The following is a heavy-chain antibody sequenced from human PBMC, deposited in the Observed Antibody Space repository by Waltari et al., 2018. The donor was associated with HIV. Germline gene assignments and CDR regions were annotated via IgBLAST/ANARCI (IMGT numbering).Heavy chain of an antibody. CDR1: GGSFSAYY. Sequence: QVKLEQWGAGLLKPSETLSLSCSVYGGSFSAYYWTWIRQTPERGLEWIGEINHSGYASYNPSLKTRVTISIDTIKKQFYLRLTSVTAADTAEYYSARVVRADYGDHNGIDIWGQGTKVVVSS. CDR3: ARVVRADYGDHNGIDI. V-gene: IGHV4-34*02. CDR2: INHSGYA. D-gene: IGHD4-17*01. J-gene: IGHJ3*02.